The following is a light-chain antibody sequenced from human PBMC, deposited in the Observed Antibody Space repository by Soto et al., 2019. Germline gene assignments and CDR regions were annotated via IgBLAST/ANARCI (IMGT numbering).Light chain of an antibody. V-gene: IGKV1-5*01. J-gene: IGKJ4*01. CDR3: QQYGSFSPIT. CDR1: RSISNW. Sequence: DIQMTQSPSTLSASVGDRVTITCRASRSISNWLAWYQQRPGIAPKLLIFDASILQSGVPSRFSGSGSGTEFTLSISRLQTDDFATYYCQQYGSFSPITFGGGTK. CDR2: DAS.